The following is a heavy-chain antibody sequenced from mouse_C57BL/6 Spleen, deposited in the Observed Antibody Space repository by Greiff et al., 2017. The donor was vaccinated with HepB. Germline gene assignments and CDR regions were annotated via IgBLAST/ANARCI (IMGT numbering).Heavy chain of an antibody. CDR1: GYAFSSSW. V-gene: IGHV1-82*01. Sequence: QVQLQQSGPELVKPGASVKISCKASGYAFSSSWMNWVKQRPGKGLEWIGRIYPGDGDTNYNGKFKGKATLTADKSSSTAYMQLSSLTSEDSAVYVCARDGLLRYWYFDVWGTGTTVTVSS. D-gene: IGHD1-1*01. J-gene: IGHJ1*03. CDR2: IYPGDGDT. CDR3: ARDGLLRYWYFDV.